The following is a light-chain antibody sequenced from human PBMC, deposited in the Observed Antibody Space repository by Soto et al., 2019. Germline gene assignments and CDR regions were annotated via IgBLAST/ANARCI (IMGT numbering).Light chain of an antibody. J-gene: IGKJ4*01. V-gene: IGKV3-11*01. CDR1: HTISTY. CDR3: QQRSNWPPLT. CDR2: DAS. Sequence: EIVLTQSPGTLSLSPGERATLSCRASHTISTYLAWYQQKPGQAPRLLIYDASNRATGVPVRFSGSGSGTDFTLTISSLEPEDFAVYYCQQRSNWPPLTFGGGTKVDIK.